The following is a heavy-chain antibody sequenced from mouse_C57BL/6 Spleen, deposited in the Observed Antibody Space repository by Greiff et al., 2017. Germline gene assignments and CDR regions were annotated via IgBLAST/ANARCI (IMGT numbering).Heavy chain of an antibody. J-gene: IGHJ4*01. V-gene: IGHV1-22*01. CDR3: ARPYGYDGDYYAMDY. CDR2: INPNNGGT. CDR1: GYTFTDYN. Sequence: EVQLQQSGPELVKPGASVKMSCKASGYTFTDYNMHWVKQSHGKSLEWIGYINPNNGGTSYNQKFKGKATLTVNKSSSTAYMELRSLTSEDSAVYYCARPYGYDGDYYAMDYWGQGTSVTVSS. D-gene: IGHD2-2*01.